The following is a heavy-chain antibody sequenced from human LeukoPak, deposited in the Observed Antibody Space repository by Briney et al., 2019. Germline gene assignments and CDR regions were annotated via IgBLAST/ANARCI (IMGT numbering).Heavy chain of an antibody. D-gene: IGHD1-26*01. CDR3: ARDLASYSGNYCFDQ. CDR1: GFTLSSYS. V-gene: IGHV3-48*02. CDR2: ISSSSSTI. J-gene: IGHJ4*02. Sequence: GGSLRLSCAASGFTLSSYSMNWVRQAPGKGLEWVSCISSSSSTIYYADSVKGRFTISRDSAKNSLYLQMNSLRDEDTAVYYCARDLASYSGNYCFDQWGQGTLVTVSS.